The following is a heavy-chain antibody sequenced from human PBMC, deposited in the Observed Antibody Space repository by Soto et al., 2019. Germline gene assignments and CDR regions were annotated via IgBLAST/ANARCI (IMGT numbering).Heavy chain of an antibody. J-gene: IGHJ3*02. V-gene: IGHV1-2*02. CDR3: ARGGGVGVAGSAAFDM. Sequence: QLHLVQSGAVVKKPGASVTVSCSASGYPVTAYYMHWVRQTPGRGLEWMGGINPATGAAKYTQTFPGRFTLTRETSTSKVFRELSGPTAEHQAGFYGARGGGVGVAGSAAFDMWGQGTLVTVSS. CDR1: GYPVTAYY. D-gene: IGHD3-3*01. CDR2: INPATGAA.